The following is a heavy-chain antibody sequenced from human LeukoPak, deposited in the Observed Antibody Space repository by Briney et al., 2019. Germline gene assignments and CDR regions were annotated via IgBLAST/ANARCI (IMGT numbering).Heavy chain of an antibody. CDR2: IKPDGTTS. CDR1: GFGYSNFW. V-gene: IGHV3-74*01. Sequence: GGSLRLSCAASGFGYSNFWMHWVRQAPGKGLVWVSRIKPDGTTSVYADSVKGRFTISRDNLKNTLYLQMRSLRAEDTAVYFCAREADPSLYASSSPDYWGQGTPVTVSS. J-gene: IGHJ4*01. D-gene: IGHD6-6*01. CDR3: AREADPSLYASSSPDY.